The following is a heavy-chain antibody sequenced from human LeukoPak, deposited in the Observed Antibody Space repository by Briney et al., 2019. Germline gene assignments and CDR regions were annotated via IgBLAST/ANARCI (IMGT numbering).Heavy chain of an antibody. CDR2: INPNSGGT. V-gene: IGHV1-2*02. J-gene: IGHJ4*02. Sequence: ASVKVSCKASGYTFTSYYMHWVRQAPGQGLEWMGWINPNSGGTNYAQKFQGRVTMTRDTSISTAYMELSRLRSDDTAVYYCARGSYDYVWGSYRRTAGIDYWGQGTLVTVSS. D-gene: IGHD3-16*02. CDR3: ARGSYDYVWGSYRRTAGIDY. CDR1: GYTFTSYY.